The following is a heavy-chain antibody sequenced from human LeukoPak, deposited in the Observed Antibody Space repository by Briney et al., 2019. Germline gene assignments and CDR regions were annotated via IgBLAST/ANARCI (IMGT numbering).Heavy chain of an antibody. J-gene: IGHJ4*02. D-gene: IGHD5-12*01. CDR1: GFIFSNSS. Sequence: PGGFLRLSCAASGFIFSNSSMNWVRQAPGKGLEWVSSISSSSSYIYYADSVKGRFTISRDNAKNSLSLQMNSLRAEDTAVYYCARVGSWQPLDWGQGTLVTVSS. V-gene: IGHV3-21*01. CDR3: ARVGSWQPLD. CDR2: ISSSSSYI.